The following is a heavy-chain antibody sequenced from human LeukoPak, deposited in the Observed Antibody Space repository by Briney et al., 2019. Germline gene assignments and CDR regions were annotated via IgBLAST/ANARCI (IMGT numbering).Heavy chain of an antibody. J-gene: IGHJ4*02. Sequence: PGGSLRLSCAASGFTFSDYYMSWIRQAPGQGLEWVSDISSTSIYTNYADSVKGRLTISRDNAKDSLYLQMNSLRAEDTAVYYCAREDGYRSSWYSDYWGQGTLVTVSS. CDR1: GFTFSDYY. CDR3: AREDGYRSSWYSDY. D-gene: IGHD6-13*01. V-gene: IGHV3-11*05. CDR2: ISSTSIYT.